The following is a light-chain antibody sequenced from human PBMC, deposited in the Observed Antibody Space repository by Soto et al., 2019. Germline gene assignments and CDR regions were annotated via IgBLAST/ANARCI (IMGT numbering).Light chain of an antibody. CDR2: DVS. Sequence: QSALTQPASLSGSPGQSITISCTGSSSDVGGYNYVSWYQQHPGKAPKLMIYDVSNRPSRVSNRFSGSKSGNTASLTISGLQAEDEADYYCSSYTSSSTYVFGTGTKLTVL. CDR1: SSDVGGYNY. V-gene: IGLV2-14*01. CDR3: SSYTSSSTYV. J-gene: IGLJ1*01.